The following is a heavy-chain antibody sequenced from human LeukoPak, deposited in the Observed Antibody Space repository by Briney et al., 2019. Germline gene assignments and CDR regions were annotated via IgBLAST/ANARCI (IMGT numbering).Heavy chain of an antibody. V-gene: IGHV1-46*04. CDR2: INPTGGST. J-gene: IGHJ4*02. CDR3: ARGGCIGGDCHSGFDY. D-gene: IGHD2-21*02. CDR1: GYTFTTYY. Sequence: ASVKVSCKASGYTFTTYYIHWVRQAPGQELEWMGIINPTGGSTYYAQTLQGRVTMTRDTSTTTVYMELSSLRSEDTAVYYCARGGCIGGDCHSGFDYWGQGTLVTVSS.